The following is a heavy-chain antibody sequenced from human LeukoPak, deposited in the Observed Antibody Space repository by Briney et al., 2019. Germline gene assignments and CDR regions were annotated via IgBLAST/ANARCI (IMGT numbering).Heavy chain of an antibody. CDR3: ARAYCVGDCTVLHIYFDN. CDR1: GGSISRYY. D-gene: IGHD2-21*02. Sequence: SETLSLACTVSGGSISRYYWSWIRQPPGKGLEWIGYKDYSGSTNYNRSLKSRVTISVDTSKSQFSLKLRSVMAADTAVYYCARAYCVGDCTVLHIYFDNWGQGTLVTVSS. J-gene: IGHJ4*02. V-gene: IGHV4-59*08. CDR2: KDYSGST.